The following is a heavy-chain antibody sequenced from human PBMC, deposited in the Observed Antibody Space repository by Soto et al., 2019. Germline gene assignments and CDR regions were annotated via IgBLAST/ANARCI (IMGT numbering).Heavy chain of an antibody. CDR2: ISYDGSNK. D-gene: IGHD3-10*01. J-gene: IGHJ6*02. Sequence: RGSLRLSCAASGFTFSSYGMHWVRQAPGKGLEWVAVISYDGSNKYYADSVKGRFTISRDNSKNTLYLQMNSLRAEDTAVYYCAKGEDYYRAWGMDVWGQGTTVTVSS. CDR1: GFTFSSYG. CDR3: AKGEDYYRAWGMDV. V-gene: IGHV3-30*18.